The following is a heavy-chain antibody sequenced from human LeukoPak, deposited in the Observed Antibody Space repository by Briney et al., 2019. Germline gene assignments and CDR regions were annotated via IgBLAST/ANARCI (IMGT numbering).Heavy chain of an antibody. CDR1: GGSISSSGYY. J-gene: IGHJ4*02. CDR2: IYYSGST. Sequence: SKTLSLTCTVSGGSISSSGYYWGWLRQPPGRGLEWIGTIYYSGSTYYNPSLKSRVTISVDTSENQFSLKVSSVTAADTAVYYCARLVVAGPAPDDYYFDYWGQGTLVTVSS. CDR3: ARLVVAGPAPDDYYFDY. D-gene: IGHD2-15*01. V-gene: IGHV4-39*01.